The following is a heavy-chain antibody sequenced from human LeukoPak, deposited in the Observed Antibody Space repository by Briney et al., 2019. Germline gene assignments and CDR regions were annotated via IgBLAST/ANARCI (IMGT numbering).Heavy chain of an antibody. CDR2: IYYSGST. D-gene: IGHD2-15*01. V-gene: IGHV4-59*06. CDR3: ARGGSNFKLLHAFDI. CDR1: GGSISSYY. Sequence: SETLSLTCTVSGGSISSYYWSWIRQPPGKGLEWIGYIYYSGSTYYNPSLKSRVTISVDTSKNQFSLKLSSVTAADTAVYYCARGGSNFKLLHAFDIWGQGTMVTVSS. J-gene: IGHJ3*02.